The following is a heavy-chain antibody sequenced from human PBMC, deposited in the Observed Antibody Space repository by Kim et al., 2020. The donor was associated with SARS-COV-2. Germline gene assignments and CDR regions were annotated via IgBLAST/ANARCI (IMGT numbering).Heavy chain of an antibody. CDR1: GGTFSSYA. V-gene: IGHV1-69*13. CDR2: IIPIFGTA. D-gene: IGHD3-9*01. CDR3: ARGGSVRYFDWTKPEYYGMDV. Sequence: SVKVSCKASGGTFSSYAISWVRQAPGQGLEWMGGIIPIFGTANYAQKFQGRVTITADESTSTAYMELSSLRSEDTAVYYCARGGSVRYFDWTKPEYYGMDVWGQGTTVTVSS. J-gene: IGHJ6*02.